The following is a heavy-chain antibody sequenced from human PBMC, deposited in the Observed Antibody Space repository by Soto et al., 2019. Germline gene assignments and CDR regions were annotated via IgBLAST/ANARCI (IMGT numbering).Heavy chain of an antibody. CDR2: IIPIFGTA. CDR3: ARSRYYYDSSGYSDFDY. D-gene: IGHD3-22*01. CDR1: GGTFSSYA. V-gene: IGHV1-69*13. J-gene: IGHJ4*02. Sequence: ASVKVSFKASGGTFSSYAISWVRQAPGQGLEWMGGIIPIFGTANYAQKFQGRVTITADESTSTAYMELSSLRSEDTAVYYCARSRYYYDSSGYSDFDYWGQGTLVTVSS.